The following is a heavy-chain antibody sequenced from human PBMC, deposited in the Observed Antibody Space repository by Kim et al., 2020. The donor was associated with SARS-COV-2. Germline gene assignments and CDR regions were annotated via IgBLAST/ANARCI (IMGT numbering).Heavy chain of an antibody. V-gene: IGHV4-34*01. CDR2: INHSGST. Sequence: SETLSLTCAVYGGSFSGYYWSWIRQPPGKGLEWIGEINHSGSTNYNPSLKSRVTISVDTSKNQFSLKLSSVTAADTAVYYCARGNISVRGGRIPKPPGYFDYWGQGTLVTVSS. CDR1: GGSFSGYY. J-gene: IGHJ4*02. D-gene: IGHD1-26*01. CDR3: ARGNISVRGGRIPKPPGYFDY.